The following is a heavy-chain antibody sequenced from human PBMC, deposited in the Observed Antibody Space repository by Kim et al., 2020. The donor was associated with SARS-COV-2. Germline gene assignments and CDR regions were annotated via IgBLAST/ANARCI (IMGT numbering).Heavy chain of an antibody. CDR1: GGSVSRSNW. CDR3: ASVQYNAGTTCVDY. CDR2: NHHNRRI. Sequence: SETLSLTCGVSGGSVSRSNWWSWVRQPPGKGLEWIVENHHNRRINYNPSLKSRVAMSVDKSKNQFSLNLNSVTAADTAIYYCASVQYNAGTTCVDYWGQGTLVTVSS. D-gene: IGHD1-7*01. J-gene: IGHJ4*02. V-gene: IGHV4-4*02.